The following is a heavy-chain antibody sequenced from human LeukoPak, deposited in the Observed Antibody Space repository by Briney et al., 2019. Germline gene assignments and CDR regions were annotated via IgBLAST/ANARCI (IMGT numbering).Heavy chain of an antibody. CDR3: ARGLSHCSGGSCYLTWFDP. D-gene: IGHD2-15*01. J-gene: IGHJ5*02. V-gene: IGHV4-34*01. CDR1: GGSFSGYY. CDR2: INHSGST. Sequence: PSETLSLTCAVYGGSFSGYYWSWIRQPPGKGLEWIGEINHSGSTNYNPSLKSRVTISVDTSKNQFSLKLSSVTAADTAVYYCARGLSHCSGGSCYLTWFDPWGQGTLVTVSS.